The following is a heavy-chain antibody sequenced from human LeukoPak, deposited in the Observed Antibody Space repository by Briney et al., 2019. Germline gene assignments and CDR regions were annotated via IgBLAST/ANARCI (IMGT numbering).Heavy chain of an antibody. Sequence: PSETLSLTCTVSAGSINSGGYFWTWVRQHPGEGLEWIGYFWNSGNSYHNPSLSSRVIISADSSKSTFPLKLSSVTAADTAVYYCARYHCGSTYCPGVDFYGQGTLVTVSS. D-gene: IGHD2-2*01. CDR2: FWNSGNS. V-gene: IGHV4-31*03. CDR1: AGSINSGGYF. J-gene: IGHJ4*02. CDR3: ARYHCGSTYCPGVDF.